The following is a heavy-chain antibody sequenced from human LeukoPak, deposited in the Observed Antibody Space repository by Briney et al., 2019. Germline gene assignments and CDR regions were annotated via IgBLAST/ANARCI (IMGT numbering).Heavy chain of an antibody. V-gene: IGHV3-11*01. CDR2: ISSSGSTI. CDR1: GFTFSDYY. D-gene: IGHD6-13*01. CDR3: ARDHHGSSWSPLDYYYYGMDV. J-gene: IGHJ6*02. Sequence: PGGSLRLSCAASGFTFSDYYMSWIRQAPGKGLEWVSYISSSGSTIYYADSVRGRFTISRDNAKNSLYLQMNSLRAEDTAVYYCARDHHGSSWSPLDYYYYGMDVWGQGTTVTVSS.